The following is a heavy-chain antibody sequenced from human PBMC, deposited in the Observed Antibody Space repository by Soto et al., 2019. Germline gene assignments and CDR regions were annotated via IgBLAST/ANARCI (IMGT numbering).Heavy chain of an antibody. CDR3: ARDTTVTTPTYFAS. D-gene: IGHD4-17*01. V-gene: IGHV3-66*01. Sequence: EMQLVESGGGLVQPGGSLRLSCAASGLTVSHSYMNWVRQAPGEGLEWVSILYSDGTTYYADSVKGRFTISRDNSKNTLYLQMHSLRADDTAVYYCARDTTVTTPTYFASWGQGPLVLVSS. CDR1: GLTVSHSY. J-gene: IGHJ4*02. CDR2: LYSDGTT.